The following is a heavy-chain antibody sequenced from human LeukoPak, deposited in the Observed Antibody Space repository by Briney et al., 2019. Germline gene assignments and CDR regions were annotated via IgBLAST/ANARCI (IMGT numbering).Heavy chain of an antibody. V-gene: IGHV3-30-3*01. CDR1: GFTFSSYA. CDR3: ARDSTYYGSGSYFDY. CDR2: ISYDGSNK. Sequence: PGGSLRLSCAASGFTFSSYAMHWVRQAPGKGLEWVAVISYDGSNKYYADSVKGRFTISRDNSKNTLYLQMNSLRAEDTAVYYCARDSTYYGSGSYFDYWGQGTLVTVSS. J-gene: IGHJ4*02. D-gene: IGHD3-10*01.